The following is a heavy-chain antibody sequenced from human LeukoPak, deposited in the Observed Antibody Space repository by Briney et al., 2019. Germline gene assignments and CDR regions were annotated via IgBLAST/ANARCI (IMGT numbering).Heavy chain of an antibody. CDR3: ARHDLTYSMDY. CDR2: INHSGST. V-gene: IGHV4-38-2*01. Sequence: SETLSLTCAVSGYSINSGYYWGWIRQPPGKGLEWIGEINHSGSTNYNPSLKSRVTISVDTSKNQFSLKLSSVTAADTAVYYCARHDLTYSMDYWGQGTLVTVS. CDR1: GYSINSGYY. J-gene: IGHJ4*02. D-gene: IGHD6-13*01.